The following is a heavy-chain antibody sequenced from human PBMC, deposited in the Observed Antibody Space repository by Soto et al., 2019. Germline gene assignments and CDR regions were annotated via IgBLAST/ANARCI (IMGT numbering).Heavy chain of an antibody. CDR1: GFSFGVSGVG. CDR2: VFWHDDK. D-gene: IGHD2-21*01. Sequence: QITLKESGPTLVKPTQTLTLTCTFSGFSFGVSGVGVGWICQPPGKALEWLALVFWHDDKRYNPSLRSRLTITKDAPKNPVVLTRTNMDPLDTATYFCARAYAYDFDYWGQGTLVSVSS. J-gene: IGHJ4*02. V-gene: IGHV2-5*01. CDR3: ARAYAYDFDY.